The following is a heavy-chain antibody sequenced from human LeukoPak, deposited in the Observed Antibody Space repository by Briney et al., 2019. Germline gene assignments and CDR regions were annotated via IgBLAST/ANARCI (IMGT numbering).Heavy chain of an antibody. CDR3: AKYGLSPYFDY. V-gene: IGHV1-46*01. CDR1: GYTFTNYH. CDR2: INPSGGST. J-gene: IGHJ4*02. D-gene: IGHD4-17*01. Sequence: ASVKVSCKASGYTFTNYHIHWVRQAPGQGLERMGIINPSGGSTSNAQKFRGRVTMTRDMSTSTVYMELSSLTSEDMAIYYCAKYGLSPYFDYWGQGTLVTVSS.